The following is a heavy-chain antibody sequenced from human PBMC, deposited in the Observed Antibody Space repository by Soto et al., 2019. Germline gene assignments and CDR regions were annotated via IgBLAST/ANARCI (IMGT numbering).Heavy chain of an antibody. CDR3: ARSYYDSTGFAVDP. V-gene: IGHV4-59*02. CDR1: GASVSHGY. J-gene: IGHJ5*02. D-gene: IGHD3-22*01. CDR2: MYFGGSF. Sequence: QMQLQASGPGLVKPSETLSLTCNVSGASVSHGYWSWLRQPPGKGLEWIGFMYFGGSFNYTPSLTSRATRSLETSKNQFSMKLTSVTASDTAVYYCARSYYDSTGFAVDPWGQGTLVTVSS.